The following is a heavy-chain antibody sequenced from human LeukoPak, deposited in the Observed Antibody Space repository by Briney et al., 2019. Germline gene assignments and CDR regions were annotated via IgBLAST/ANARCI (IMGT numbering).Heavy chain of an antibody. D-gene: IGHD1-26*01. CDR2: INPNSGGT. CDR3: ARRLSNSGSYEEFGY. J-gene: IGHJ4*02. CDR1: GYTFTGYY. Sequence: GASVKVSCKASGYTFTGYYMHWVRQAPGQGLEWMGWINPNSGGTNYAQKFQGRVTMTRDTSISTAYMELSRLRSDDTAVYYCARRLSNSGSYEEFGYWGQGTLVTVSS. V-gene: IGHV1-2*02.